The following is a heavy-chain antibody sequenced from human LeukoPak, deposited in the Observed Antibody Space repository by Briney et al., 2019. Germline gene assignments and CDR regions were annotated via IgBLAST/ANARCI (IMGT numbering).Heavy chain of an antibody. Sequence: GGSLRLSCAASGFTFSSSGMHWVRQAPGKGLDWVSFIRYDGNNQYYADSVKGRFTISRDNSKNTLSLQMNSLRAEDTAVYYCANGYCTNGVCYPYYYYYMDVWGKGTTVTVSS. J-gene: IGHJ6*03. CDR1: GFTFSSSG. CDR3: ANGYCTNGVCYPYYYYYMDV. V-gene: IGHV3-30*02. D-gene: IGHD2-8*01. CDR2: IRYDGNNQ.